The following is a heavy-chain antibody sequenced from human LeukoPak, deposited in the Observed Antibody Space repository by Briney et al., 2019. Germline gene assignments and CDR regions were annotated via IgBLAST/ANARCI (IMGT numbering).Heavy chain of an antibody. J-gene: IGHJ4*02. D-gene: IGHD1-26*01. Sequence: AGGSLRLSCAASGFSFSSSVMAWVRQAPGQGLEWVTAISASGAATYYADSVKGRFFISRDNSKNTVSLQLYSLRADDTAVYYCASNKGGSYCFDYWGQGTLVTVSS. CDR1: GFSFSSSV. CDR2: ISASGAAT. V-gene: IGHV3-23*01. CDR3: ASNKGGSYCFDY.